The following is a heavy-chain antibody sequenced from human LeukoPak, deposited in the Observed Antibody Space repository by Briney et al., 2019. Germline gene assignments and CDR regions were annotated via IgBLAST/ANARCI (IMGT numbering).Heavy chain of an antibody. V-gene: IGHV1-46*01. Sequence: ASVKVSCKASGYTFTSYYIHWVRQAPGQGLEWMAMINPGGGSTSHAQKFQGRVTMTRDTSTSTVYMELSSLRSEDTAVYYCARTGGYSYGDSGHFDYWGQGTLVTVSS. CDR3: ARTGGYSYGDSGHFDY. J-gene: IGHJ4*02. CDR2: INPGGGST. CDR1: GYTFTSYY. D-gene: IGHD5-18*01.